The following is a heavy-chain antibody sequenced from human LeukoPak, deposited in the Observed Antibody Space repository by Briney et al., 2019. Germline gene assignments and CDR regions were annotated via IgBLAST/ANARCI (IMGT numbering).Heavy chain of an antibody. D-gene: IGHD6-19*01. J-gene: IGHJ4*02. Sequence: GGSLTLSCAPSGFTFDVYAMHWARHAPGEGLEWVSGISWNSGSIGYAHSVKGRFTISRDNAKNSLYLQMNSLRAEDMALYYCARAKYSSGYFDYWGQGTLVTVSS. CDR3: ARAKYSSGYFDY. CDR1: GFTFDVYA. V-gene: IGHV3-9*03. CDR2: ISWNSGSI.